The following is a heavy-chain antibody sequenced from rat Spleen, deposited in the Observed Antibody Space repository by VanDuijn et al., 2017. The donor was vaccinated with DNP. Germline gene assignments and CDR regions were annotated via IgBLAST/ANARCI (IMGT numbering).Heavy chain of an antibody. CDR1: GFSFSDYY. Sequence: EVQLVESGGGLVQPGRSLKLSCAGSGFSFSDYYMAWVRQAPTKGLEWVAYIRYDGGSAYYGDPVKGRFTISRDNAKSTLYLQMSSLRSEDMATYYCAIYYYSGDSWFAYWGQGTLVTVSS. D-gene: IGHD1-1*01. J-gene: IGHJ3*01. V-gene: IGHV5-20*01. CDR3: AIYYYSGDSWFAY. CDR2: IRYDGGSA.